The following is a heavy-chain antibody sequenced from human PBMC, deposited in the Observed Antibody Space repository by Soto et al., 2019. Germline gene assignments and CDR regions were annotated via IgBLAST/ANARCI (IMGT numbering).Heavy chain of an antibody. CDR3: ARRYGSCFDY. CDR2: MYYSGST. J-gene: IGHJ4*02. D-gene: IGHD5-18*01. V-gene: IGHV4-59*08. CDR1: GGSISSYY. Sequence: QVQLQESGPGLVKPSETLSLTCTVSGGSISSYYWSWIRQPPGKGLEWIGYMYYSGSTNYNPSLKSRVTISVATSNNHFPLKLSSVTAAHTAVYYCARRYGSCFDYWGQGTLVTVSS.